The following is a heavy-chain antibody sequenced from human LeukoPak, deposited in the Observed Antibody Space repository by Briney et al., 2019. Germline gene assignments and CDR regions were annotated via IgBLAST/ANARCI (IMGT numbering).Heavy chain of an antibody. Sequence: PGGSLRLSCAASGFTFSSYGMHWVRQAPGKGLEWVAFIRYDGSNKYYADSVKGRFTISRDNSKNTLYLQMTSLRAEDTALYYCAKVLRSHPTSFDYWGQGTLVTVSS. D-gene: IGHD3-10*01. CDR3: AKVLRSHPTSFDY. J-gene: IGHJ4*02. V-gene: IGHV3-30*02. CDR2: IRYDGSNK. CDR1: GFTFSSYG.